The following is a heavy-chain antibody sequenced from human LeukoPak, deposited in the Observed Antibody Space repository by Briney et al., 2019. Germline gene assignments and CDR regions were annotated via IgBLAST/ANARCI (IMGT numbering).Heavy chain of an antibody. CDR1: GFTFNNYI. CDR2: ISSSSDYI. J-gene: IGHJ4*02. D-gene: IGHD4-17*01. CDR3: ARGGYYGDDDYFDY. V-gene: IGHV3-21*01. Sequence: PGGSLRLSCAASGFTFNNYIMNWVRQAPGKGLEWVSSISSSSDYIYYADSVKGRFTISRDNAKNSLYLQMNSLRAEDTAVYYCARGGYYGDDDYFDYWGQGTLVTVSS.